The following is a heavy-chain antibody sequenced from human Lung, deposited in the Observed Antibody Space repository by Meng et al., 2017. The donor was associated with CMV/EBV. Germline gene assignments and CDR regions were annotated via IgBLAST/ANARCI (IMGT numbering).Heavy chain of an antibody. J-gene: IGHJ5*02. Sequence: HVQLVQSGFELKKPGASVKVSCKASGYTFSTYTIYWVRQAHGRGLEWMGWISTNTGTPTYTQGFTGRFVFSLDTSVSTAYLQISSLKAEDTAVYYCARGGNFDPWGQGTLVTVSS. D-gene: IGHD2/OR15-2a*01. V-gene: IGHV7-4-1*02. CDR2: ISTNTGTP. CDR3: ARGGNFDP. CDR1: GYTFSTYT.